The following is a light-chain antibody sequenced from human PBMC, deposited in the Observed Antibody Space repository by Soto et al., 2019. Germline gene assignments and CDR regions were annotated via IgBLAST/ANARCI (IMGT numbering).Light chain of an antibody. CDR2: GAS. V-gene: IGKV3-20*01. CDR1: QNLISDY. Sequence: EIVLTQSPGTLSLSPGERATLSCRASQNLISDYLAWYQQKPGQPPRLLIYGASRRATGIPDRFSGSGSGTDVTLNISTLEPEDSAVDYGQQYGRSPTGTFGQGTKVEIK. J-gene: IGKJ1*01. CDR3: QQYGRSPTGT.